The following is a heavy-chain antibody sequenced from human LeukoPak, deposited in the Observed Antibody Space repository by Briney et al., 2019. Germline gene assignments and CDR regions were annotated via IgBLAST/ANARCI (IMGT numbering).Heavy chain of an antibody. J-gene: IGHJ3*02. Sequence: PGGSLRLSCAASGFTFSSYAMSWVRQAPGKGLEWVSAISGSGGSTYYADSVKGRFTISRDNSKNTLYLQMNSLRAEDTAVYYCAKDLASYDSSGYHISIDAFDIWGQGTMVTVSS. D-gene: IGHD3-22*01. CDR1: GFTFSSYA. CDR3: AKDLASYDSSGYHISIDAFDI. CDR2: ISGSGGST. V-gene: IGHV3-23*01.